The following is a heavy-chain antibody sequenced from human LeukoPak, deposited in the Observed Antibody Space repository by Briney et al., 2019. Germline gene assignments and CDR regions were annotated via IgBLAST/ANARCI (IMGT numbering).Heavy chain of an antibody. CDR3: AKDLSPGTYDY. CDR2: IKKDGSEK. V-gene: IGHV3-7*03. D-gene: IGHD1-1*01. Sequence: PGGSLRLSCAASGFTFSSYWMSWVRQAPGKGLEWVANIKKDGSEKYYVDSVKGRFTISRDNAKTSLYLQMNSLRAEDTAVYYCAKDLSPGTYDYWGQGTLVTVSS. CDR1: GFTFSSYW. J-gene: IGHJ4*02.